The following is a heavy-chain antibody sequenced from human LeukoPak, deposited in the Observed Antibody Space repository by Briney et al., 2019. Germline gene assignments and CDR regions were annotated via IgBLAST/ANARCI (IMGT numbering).Heavy chain of an antibody. J-gene: IGHJ4*02. Sequence: EASXXXXXXXSXYTFTGYYMXXVRQAPGQGLEXXGXINPNSGGTNYAQKFQGRVTITRDTSISTAYMELSRLRSDDTAVYCCAREGGEYYDFWSGYYWIDYWGQGTLVTVSS. CDR1: XYTFTGYY. V-gene: IGHV1-2*02. CDR3: AREGGEYYDFWSGYYWIDY. CDR2: INPNSGGT. D-gene: IGHD3-3*01.